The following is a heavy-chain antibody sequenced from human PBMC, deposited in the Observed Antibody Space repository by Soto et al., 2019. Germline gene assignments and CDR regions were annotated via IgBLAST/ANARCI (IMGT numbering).Heavy chain of an antibody. J-gene: IGHJ4*02. CDR1: GYSFAGYW. Sequence: GESLKISCKGSGYSFAGYWITWVRQKPGKGLEWMGRIDLSGSQTYYSPSFRGHVTISVTKSITTVFLQWSSLRASDTAMYYCARQIYDSDTGPNFQYYFDSWGQGTPVTVSS. CDR3: ARQIYDSDTGPNFQYYFDS. D-gene: IGHD3-22*01. V-gene: IGHV5-10-1*01. CDR2: IDLSGSQT.